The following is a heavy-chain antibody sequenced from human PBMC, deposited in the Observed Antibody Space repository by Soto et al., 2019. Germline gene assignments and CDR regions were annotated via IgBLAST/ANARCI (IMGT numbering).Heavy chain of an antibody. J-gene: IGHJ4*02. CDR1: GNSISSSGYY. D-gene: IGHD3-3*02. V-gene: IGHV4-39*01. CDR3: ARLPSRHLVDY. CDR2: MYYGVST. Sequence: QLQVQESGPGLVKPSETLSLTGTVSGNSISSSGYYWGWIRQPPGKGLEWIGSMYYGVSTYYNPSLKSRVTVSVDASKNQFSLNLSSVTAADTAVYYCARLPSRHLVDYWGQGTLVTVSS.